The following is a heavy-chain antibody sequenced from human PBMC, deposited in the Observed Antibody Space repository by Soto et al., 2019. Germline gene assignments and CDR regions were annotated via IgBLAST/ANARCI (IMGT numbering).Heavy chain of an antibody. CDR2: ISSSRSYI. CDR3: ASLIVGATKGGS. V-gene: IGHV3-21*01. D-gene: IGHD1-26*01. CDR1: GFTVSSYS. J-gene: IGHJ5*02. Sequence: EVHLVESGGGLVKPGGSLRLSCAASGFTVSSYSMNWVRQAPGKGLEWVSSISSSRSYIYYADSVKGRFTSTRPNANNSLYLQMNSLRAEDTAVSYFASLIVGATKGGSWGRGTLVTVAS.